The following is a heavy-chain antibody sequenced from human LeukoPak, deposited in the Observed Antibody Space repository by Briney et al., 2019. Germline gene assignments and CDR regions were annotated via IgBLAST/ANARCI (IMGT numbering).Heavy chain of an antibody. V-gene: IGHV4-59*10. Sequence: PSETLSLTCAVXGGSFSGYYWSWIRQPXXXXXEWIGRIYTSGSTNYNPSLKSRVTMSVDTSKNQFSLKLSSVTAADTAVYYCAASRDGYNYAYYYGMDVWGQGTTVTVSS. CDR1: GGSFSGYY. D-gene: IGHD5-12*01. CDR2: IYTSGST. CDR3: AASRDGYNYAYYYGMDV. J-gene: IGHJ6*02.